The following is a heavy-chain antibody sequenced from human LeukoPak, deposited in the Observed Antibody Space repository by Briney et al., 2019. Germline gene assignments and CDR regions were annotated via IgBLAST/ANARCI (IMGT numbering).Heavy chain of an antibody. Sequence: GGSLTLSWAASGFTFSTYSMNWVPQAPGKGLEWLSYISSTSSAIYYADSLKGRFTISRDNAKNSLYLQMNSLRAEDTAVYYCARGTTVVSFFDYWGQGTLVTVSS. V-gene: IGHV3-48*04. J-gene: IGHJ4*02. CDR1: GFTFSTYS. CDR2: ISSTSSAI. CDR3: ARGTTVVSFFDY. D-gene: IGHD4-23*01.